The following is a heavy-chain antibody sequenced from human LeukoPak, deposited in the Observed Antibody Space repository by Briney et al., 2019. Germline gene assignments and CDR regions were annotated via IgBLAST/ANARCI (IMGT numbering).Heavy chain of an antibody. Sequence: HPGGSLRLSCAASGFTFDNYGMHWVRQAPGKGLEWVAFIRSDGSIKYYADSVKGRFTISRDSSKNTLYLQMNRLRPEDTAVYFCAKWGTCSSTSCSLIDWGQGTLVTVSS. V-gene: IGHV3-30*02. CDR3: AKWGTCSSTSCSLID. CDR2: IRSDGSIK. D-gene: IGHD2-2*01. J-gene: IGHJ4*02. CDR1: GFTFDNYG.